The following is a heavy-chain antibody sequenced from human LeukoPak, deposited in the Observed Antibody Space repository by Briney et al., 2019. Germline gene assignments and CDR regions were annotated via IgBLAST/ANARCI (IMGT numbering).Heavy chain of an antibody. V-gene: IGHV3-53*05. J-gene: IGHJ2*01. CDR1: GFTVSSNY. D-gene: IGHD3-9*01. Sequence: GGSLRFSCAASGFTVSSNYMSWVRQAPGKGLEWVSVIYSGGSTYYADSVKGRFTISRDNSKNTLYLQMNSLRAEDTSVYYCARGDEDVLRYRQGGGYFDLWGRGTLVTVSS. CDR3: ARGDEDVLRYRQGGGYFDL. CDR2: IYSGGST.